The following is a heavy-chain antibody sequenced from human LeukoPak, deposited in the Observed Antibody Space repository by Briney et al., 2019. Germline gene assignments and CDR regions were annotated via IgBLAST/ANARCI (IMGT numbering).Heavy chain of an antibody. CDR1: GGSISSDY. CDR3: ARVYSSSPVYYYYYMDV. J-gene: IGHJ6*03. Sequence: SETLSLTCTVSGGSISSDYWSWIRQPPGKGLEWIGYIYYSGRTNYSPSLMSRVTISGDTSKNQISLKLSSVTAADTAVYYCARVYSSSPVYYYYYMDVWGKGTTVTVSS. CDR2: IYYSGRT. V-gene: IGHV4-59*01. D-gene: IGHD6-6*01.